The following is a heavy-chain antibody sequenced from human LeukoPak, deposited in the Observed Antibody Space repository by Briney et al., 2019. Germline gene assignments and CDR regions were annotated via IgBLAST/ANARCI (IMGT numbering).Heavy chain of an antibody. CDR1: GFTFSSYG. Sequence: GGSLRLSCAASGFTFSSYGMSWVRQAPGKGLEWVSSISSSSSYIYYADSVKGRFTISRDNAKNSLYLQMNSLRAEDTAVYYCARAFSTYGDPFDYWGQGTLVTVSS. D-gene: IGHD4-17*01. V-gene: IGHV3-21*01. J-gene: IGHJ4*02. CDR3: ARAFSTYGDPFDY. CDR2: ISSSSSYI.